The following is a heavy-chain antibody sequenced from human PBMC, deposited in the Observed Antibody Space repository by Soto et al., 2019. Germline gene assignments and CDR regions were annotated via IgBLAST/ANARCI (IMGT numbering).Heavy chain of an antibody. V-gene: IGHV3-53*01. CDR1: GFTVSSNY. J-gene: IGHJ6*02. Sequence: EVQLVESGGGLIQPGGSLRLSCAASGFTVSSNYMSWVRQAPGKGLEWVSVIYSGGSTYYADSVKGRFTISRDNSKNTLYLQMNSLRAEDTAVYYCAREGLITIFGVVTGPLGYYGMDVWGQGTTVTVSS. CDR2: IYSGGST. CDR3: AREGLITIFGVVTGPLGYYGMDV. D-gene: IGHD3-3*01.